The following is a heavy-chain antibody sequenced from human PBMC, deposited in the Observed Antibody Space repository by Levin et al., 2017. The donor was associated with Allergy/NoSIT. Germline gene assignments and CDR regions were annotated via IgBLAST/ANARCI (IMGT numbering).Heavy chain of an antibody. V-gene: IGHV2-5*01. CDR3: AHRPSHTAHGGVFDY. CDR1: GFSLSTSGVG. D-gene: IGHD3-10*01. J-gene: IGHJ4*02. CDR2: IYWNDDK. Sequence: GSGPTLVKPTQTLTLTCTFSGFSLSTSGVGVGWIRQPPGKALEWLALIYWNDDKRYSPSLKSRLTITKDTSKNQVVLTMTNMDPVDTATYYCAHRPSHTAHGGVFDYWGQGTLVTVSS.